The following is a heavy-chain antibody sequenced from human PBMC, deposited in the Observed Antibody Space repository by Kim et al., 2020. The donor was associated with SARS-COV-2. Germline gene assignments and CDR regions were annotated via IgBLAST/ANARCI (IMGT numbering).Heavy chain of an antibody. V-gene: IGHV4-59*13. CDR1: GGSISSYY. CDR2: IYYSGST. Sequence: SETLSLTCTVSGGSISSYYWSWIRQPPGKGLEWIAYIYYSGSTNYNPSLKSRVTISVGTSKNKSSLKLSSVTAADTAAYYCAREQSGYFSYWGQGTLVTV. CDR3: AREQSGYFSY. J-gene: IGHJ4*02. D-gene: IGHD2-15*01.